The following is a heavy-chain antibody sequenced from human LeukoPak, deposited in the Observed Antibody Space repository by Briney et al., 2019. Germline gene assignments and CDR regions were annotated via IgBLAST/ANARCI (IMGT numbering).Heavy chain of an antibody. CDR1: GFTFSSYW. J-gene: IGHJ4*02. CDR3: ARMRDGYMGRYYFDY. CDR2: IKEDGSDE. V-gene: IGHV3-7*04. D-gene: IGHD5-24*01. Sequence: GGSLRLSCAAFGFTFSSYWMSWVRQAPGKGLEWVANIKEDGSDEKYVDSVKGRFTTSRDNAKNSLYLQMNSLRAEDTAVYYCARMRDGYMGRYYFDYWGQGTLVTVSS.